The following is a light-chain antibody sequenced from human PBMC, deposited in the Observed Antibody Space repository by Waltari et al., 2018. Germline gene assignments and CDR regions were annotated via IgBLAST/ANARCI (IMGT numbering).Light chain of an antibody. CDR2: EVT. CDR1: SSDVGGSNS. J-gene: IGLJ3*02. CDR3: SSYTSSDTWV. Sequence: QSALTQPASVSGSPGQSITISCTATSSDVGGSNSVSWYQQHPGKAPKFMIYEVTKRPSGFSNRCSGSKSGNTAYLTISGLRAEDEADYHCSSYTSSDTWVFGGGTKVTVL. V-gene: IGLV2-14*01.